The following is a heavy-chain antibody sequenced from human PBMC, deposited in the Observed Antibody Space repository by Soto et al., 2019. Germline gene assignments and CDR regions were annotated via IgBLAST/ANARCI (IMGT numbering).Heavy chain of an antibody. CDR1: GGTFSSYA. CDR2: IIPIFGTA. D-gene: IGHD2-21*02. V-gene: IGHV1-69*12. J-gene: IGHJ6*02. CDR3: ARGEAVVTAIRYYYYGMDV. Sequence: QVQLVQSGAEVKKPGSSVKVSCKASGGTFSSYAISWVRQAPGQGLEWMGGIIPIFGTANYAQKFQGRVTVTADESTTTAYMERSSPRAEDTAAYYCARGEAVVTAIRYYYYGMDVWGQGATVTASS.